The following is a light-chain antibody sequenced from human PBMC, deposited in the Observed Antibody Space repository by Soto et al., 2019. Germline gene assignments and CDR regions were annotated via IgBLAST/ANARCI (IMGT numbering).Light chain of an antibody. V-gene: IGLV1-44*01. J-gene: IGLJ2*01. CDR3: AAWDDSLHVI. Sequence: QSALTQPPSASATPGQRVTISCSGSSSNIGSRTVNWYQQLPGSAPKLLVYNDNQRPSGVPDRFSGSKSGTSASLAISGLQSEDEADYYCAAWDDSLHVIFGGGTKVNVL. CDR2: NDN. CDR1: SSNIGSRT.